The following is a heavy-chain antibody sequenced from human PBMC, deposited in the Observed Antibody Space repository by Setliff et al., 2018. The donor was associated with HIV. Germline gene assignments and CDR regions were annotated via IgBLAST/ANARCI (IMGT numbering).Heavy chain of an antibody. V-gene: IGHV3-23*01. Sequence: GESLKISCAASGFTFSNYAMSWVRQAPGKGLEWVSGISGSAGTTYYADSVKGRFTISRDNSKNTLYLQMNSLRAEDTAVYYCAKWFGEFFRAFDRWGQGTMVTVSS. CDR1: GFTFSNYA. CDR2: ISGSAGTT. CDR3: AKWFGEFFRAFDR. D-gene: IGHD3-10*01. J-gene: IGHJ3*01.